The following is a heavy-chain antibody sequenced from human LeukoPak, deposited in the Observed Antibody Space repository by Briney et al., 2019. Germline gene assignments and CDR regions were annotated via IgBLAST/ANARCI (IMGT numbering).Heavy chain of an antibody. CDR3: ARGYGDYGFNPYYYYYYMDV. CDR2: IIPIFGTA. V-gene: IGHV1-69*13. CDR1: GGTFSSYA. Sequence: SVKVSCKASGGTFSSYAISWVRQAPGQGLEWVGGIIPIFGTANYAQKFQGRVTITADESTSTAYMELSSLRSEDTAVYYCARGYGDYGFNPYYYYYYMDVWGKGTTVTVSS. D-gene: IGHD4-17*01. J-gene: IGHJ6*03.